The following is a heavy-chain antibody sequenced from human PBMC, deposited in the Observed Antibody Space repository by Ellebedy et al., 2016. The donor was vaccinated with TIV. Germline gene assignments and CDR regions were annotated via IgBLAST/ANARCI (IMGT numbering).Heavy chain of an antibody. V-gene: IGHV3-66*01. Sequence: PGGSLRLSCAASGFTVNSYFMSWVRQAPGKGLEWVSIIYKDGGTTYTDSVLGRFTISRDNSENTLYLQMDRLRAEDTAVYYCARDPGGGGNYGDNWFDPWGQGTLVTVSS. D-gene: IGHD3-10*01. J-gene: IGHJ5*02. CDR1: GFTVNSYF. CDR2: IYKDGGT. CDR3: ARDPGGGGNYGDNWFDP.